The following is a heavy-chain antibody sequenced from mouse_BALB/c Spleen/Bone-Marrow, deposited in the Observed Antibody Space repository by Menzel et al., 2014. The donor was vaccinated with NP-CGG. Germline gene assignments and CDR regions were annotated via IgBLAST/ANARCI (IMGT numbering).Heavy chain of an antibody. D-gene: IGHD3-2*01. CDR1: GYTFTSYW. CDR2: INPSTGYT. CDR3: VKSTGAMDY. V-gene: IGHV1-7*01. Sequence: QVQLQQSGAELAKPGASVKMSCKASGYTFTSYWMHWVKQRPGQGLEWIGYINPSTGYTEYSQKFKDKATLTADKSSSTAYMQLSSLTSEDSAVYYRVKSTGAMDYWGQGTSVTVSS. J-gene: IGHJ4*01.